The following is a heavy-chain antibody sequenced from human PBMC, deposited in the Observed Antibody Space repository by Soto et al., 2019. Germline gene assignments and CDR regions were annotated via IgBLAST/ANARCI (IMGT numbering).Heavy chain of an antibody. Sequence: PGESLKISCKASGYSFTNYWIGWVSQMPGKGLEWMGVIYPGDSDTRYSPSFQGQVTISADKSLSTAYLHWNSLKASDTAIYYCARGKALCFDSWGQGTLVTVSS. CDR2: IYPGDSDT. CDR1: GYSFTNYW. J-gene: IGHJ4*02. CDR3: ARGKALCFDS. V-gene: IGHV5-51*01.